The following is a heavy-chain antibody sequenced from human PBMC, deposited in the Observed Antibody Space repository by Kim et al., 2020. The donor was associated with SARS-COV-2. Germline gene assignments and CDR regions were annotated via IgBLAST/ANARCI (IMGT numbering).Heavy chain of an antibody. Sequence: SETLSPTCAVYGGSFSGYYWSWIRQPPGKGLEWIGEINHSGSTNYNPSLKSRVTISVDTSKNQFSLKLSSVTAADTAVYYCARQMRRITFFGVVINPRDYYGMEVWGQGTTVTVSS. D-gene: IGHD3-3*01. V-gene: IGHV4-34*01. CDR2: INHSGST. J-gene: IGHJ6*02. CDR1: GGSFSGYY. CDR3: ARQMRRITFFGVVINPRDYYGMEV.